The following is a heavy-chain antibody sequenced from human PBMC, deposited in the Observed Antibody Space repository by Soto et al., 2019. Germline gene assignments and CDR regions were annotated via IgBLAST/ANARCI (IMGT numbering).Heavy chain of an antibody. CDR1: GFTFSNHA. J-gene: IGHJ4*02. CDR3: ARDPGGHYCTSTSCLYFFDH. V-gene: IGHV3-23*01. CDR2: ISDSGST. D-gene: IGHD2-2*01. Sequence: EVQLLESGGALVQPGGSLRLSCAASGFTFSNHAMNWVRQAPGKGLEWVSTISDSGSTYYADSVKGRFTISRDNSKNTLYLKMNSLRAEDTAVYYRARDPGGHYCTSTSCLYFFDHWGQGTLVIVSS.